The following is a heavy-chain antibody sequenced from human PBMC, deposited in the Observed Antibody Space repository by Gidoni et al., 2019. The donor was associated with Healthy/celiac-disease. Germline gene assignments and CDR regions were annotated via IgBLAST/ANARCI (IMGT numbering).Heavy chain of an antibody. J-gene: IGHJ4*02. Sequence: VQLVASGAGFVQPGGSLRLSCAASGFTFRSYWMSWVRQAPGKGLDGVANIKQDGSEKYYVDSVKGRFTISRDNAKNSLYLQMNSLRAEDTAVYYCARGGDYDSSGFEFDYWGQGTLVTVSS. CDR2: IKQDGSEK. CDR1: GFTFRSYW. D-gene: IGHD3-22*01. V-gene: IGHV3-7*04. CDR3: ARGGDYDSSGFEFDY.